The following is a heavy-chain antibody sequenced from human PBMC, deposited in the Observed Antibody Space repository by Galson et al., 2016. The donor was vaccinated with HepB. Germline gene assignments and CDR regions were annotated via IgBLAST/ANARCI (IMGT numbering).Heavy chain of an antibody. CDR3: ARVARLLQDY. J-gene: IGHJ4*02. Sequence: SVKVSCKASGYTFSRYGISWVRQAPGQGLEWMGWISASSGNINSAQRFQGRLSMTTDTSTNTAYMELGSLTSDDTAVYFCARVARLLQDYWGQGTLVTVSS. CDR2: ISASSGNI. D-gene: IGHD2-21*01. CDR1: GYTFSRYG. V-gene: IGHV1-18*01.